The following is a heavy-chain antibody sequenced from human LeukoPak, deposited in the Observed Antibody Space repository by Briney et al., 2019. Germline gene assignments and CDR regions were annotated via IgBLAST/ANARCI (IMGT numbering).Heavy chain of an antibody. D-gene: IGHD2-15*01. CDR3: AKNLYCGGGSCYPSALGMDV. CDR2: ISGSGNRT. CDR1: GLTFSSYA. J-gene: IGHJ6*02. V-gene: IGHV3-23*01. Sequence: PGGSLRLSCAASGLTFSSYAMSWVRQAPGKGLEWVSSISGSGNRTYYADSVKGRFTISRDNSKNTLFLQMNSLRAEDTAVYYCAKNLYCGGGSCYPSALGMDVWGQGTTVTVSS.